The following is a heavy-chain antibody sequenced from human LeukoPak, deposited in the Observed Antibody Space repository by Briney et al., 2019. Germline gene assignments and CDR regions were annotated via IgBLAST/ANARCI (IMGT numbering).Heavy chain of an antibody. CDR2: IKQDGSEK. CDR1: GFTFSSYW. J-gene: IGHJ6*03. D-gene: IGHD6-13*01. V-gene: IGHV3-7*01. Sequence: GGSLRLSCAASGFTFSSYWMSWVRQAPGKGLEWVANIKQDGSEKYYVDSVKGRFTISRDNAKNSLYLQMNSLRAEDTAVYYCARNAGYSSSWYFYYYYYYVDVWGKGTTVTISS. CDR3: ARNAGYSSSWYFYYYYYYVDV.